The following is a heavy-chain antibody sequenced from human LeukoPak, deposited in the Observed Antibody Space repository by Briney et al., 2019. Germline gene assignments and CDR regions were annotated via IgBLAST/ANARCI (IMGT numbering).Heavy chain of an antibody. CDR2: IYYSGST. CDR3: ARFTFGGAYFFDY. Sequence: SETLSLTCTVSGGSTSSSSYYWGWIRQPPGKGLEWIGSIYYSGSTYYNPSLKSRVTISVDTSKNQFSLKLSSVTAADTAVYYCARFTFGGAYFFDYWGQGTLVTVSS. D-gene: IGHD3-16*01. CDR1: GGSTSSSSYY. J-gene: IGHJ4*02. V-gene: IGHV4-39*01.